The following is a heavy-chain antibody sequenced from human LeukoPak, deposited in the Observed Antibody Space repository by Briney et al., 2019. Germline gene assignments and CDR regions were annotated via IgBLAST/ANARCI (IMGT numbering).Heavy chain of an antibody. CDR3: AKTTNDFWSGYYFDY. Sequence: SLRLSCAASGFTFDDYAMHWVRQAPGKGLEWVSGISWNSGSIGYADSVKGRFTISRDNAKNSLYLQMNSLRAEDTALYYCAKTTNDFWSGYYFDYWGQGTLVTVSS. J-gene: IGHJ4*02. D-gene: IGHD3-3*01. CDR1: GFTFDDYA. V-gene: IGHV3-9*01. CDR2: ISWNSGSI.